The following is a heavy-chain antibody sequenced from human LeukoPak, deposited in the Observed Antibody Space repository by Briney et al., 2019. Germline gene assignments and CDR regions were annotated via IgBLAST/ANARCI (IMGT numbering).Heavy chain of an antibody. CDR3: ARQEVGATTGFDY. J-gene: IGHJ4*02. Sequence: PSETLSLTCTVSGCSISSSSYYWGWIRQPPGKGLEWIGSIYYSGSTYYNPSLKSRVTISVDTSKNQFSLKLSSVTAADTAVYYCARQEVGATTGFDYWGQGTLVTVSS. V-gene: IGHV4-39*01. D-gene: IGHD1-26*01. CDR2: IYYSGST. CDR1: GCSISSSSYY.